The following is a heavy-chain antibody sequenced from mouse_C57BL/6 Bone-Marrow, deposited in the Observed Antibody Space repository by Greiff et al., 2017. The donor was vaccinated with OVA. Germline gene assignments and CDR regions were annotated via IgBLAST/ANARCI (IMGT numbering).Heavy chain of an antibody. Sequence: EVQLQQSGGGLVKPGGSLKLSCAASGFTFSSYAMSWVRQTPEKRLEWVATISDGGSYTYYPDNVKGRFTISRDNAKNNLYLQMSHLKSEDTAMYYCARGGADFDYWGQGTTLTVSS. CDR2: ISDGGSYT. CDR1: GFTFSSYA. J-gene: IGHJ2*01. V-gene: IGHV5-4*01. CDR3: ARGGADFDY.